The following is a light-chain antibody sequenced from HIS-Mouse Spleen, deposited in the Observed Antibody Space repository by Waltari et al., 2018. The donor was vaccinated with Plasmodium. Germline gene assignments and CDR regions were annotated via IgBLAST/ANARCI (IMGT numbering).Light chain of an antibody. CDR1: RLRSYY. J-gene: IGLJ3*02. V-gene: IGLV3-19*01. Sequence: SSELTQDPAVSVALGQTVRIQCQGDRLRSYYASWYQQKQGQAPVLVIYGKNNRPSGIPDRFSGSSSGNTASLTITGAQAEDEADYYCNSRDSSGNHWVFGGGTKLTVL. CDR2: GKN. CDR3: NSRDSSGNHWV.